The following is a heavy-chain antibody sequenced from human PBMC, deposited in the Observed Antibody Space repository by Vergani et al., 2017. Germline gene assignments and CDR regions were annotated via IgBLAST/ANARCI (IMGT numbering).Heavy chain of an antibody. Sequence: QVQLVESGGGVVQPGRSLRLSCAASGFTFSSYGMHWVRQAPGKGLEWVAVISYDGSNKYYADSVKGRFTISRDNSKNTLYLQMNSLRAEDTAVYYCAKDSGLAEYSSSWWGDWGQGTLVTVSS. J-gene: IGHJ4*02. CDR2: ISYDGSNK. CDR1: GFTFSSYG. CDR3: AKDSGLAEYSSSWWGD. V-gene: IGHV3-30*18. D-gene: IGHD6-13*01.